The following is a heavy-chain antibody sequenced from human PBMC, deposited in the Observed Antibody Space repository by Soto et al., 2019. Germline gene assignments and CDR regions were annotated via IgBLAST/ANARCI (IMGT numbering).Heavy chain of an antibody. CDR2: ISYDGSNK. CDR3: AKDNGLLWFGESPPNYGMDV. CDR1: GFTFSSYG. D-gene: IGHD3-10*01. J-gene: IGHJ6*02. V-gene: IGHV3-30*18. Sequence: GGSLRLSCAASGFTFSSYGMHWVRQAPGKGLEWVAVISYDGSNKYYADSVKGRFTISRDNSKNTLYLQMNSLGAEDTAVYYCAKDNGLLWFGESPPNYGMDVWGQGTTVTVSS.